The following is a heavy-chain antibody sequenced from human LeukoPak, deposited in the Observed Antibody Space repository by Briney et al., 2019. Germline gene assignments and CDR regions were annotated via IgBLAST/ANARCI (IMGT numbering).Heavy chain of an antibody. D-gene: IGHD3-22*01. V-gene: IGHV3-20*04. CDR1: GFTFDDYG. CDR2: INWNGAST. CDR3: AREVGIVVVIEGVFDI. Sequence: PGGSLRLSCAASGFTFDDYGMTWVRQAPGKGLEWVSGINWNGASTGYADSVKGRFTISRDNAKNSLYLQMNSLRAEDTALYYCAREVGIVVVIEGVFDIWGQGTMVTDSA. J-gene: IGHJ3*02.